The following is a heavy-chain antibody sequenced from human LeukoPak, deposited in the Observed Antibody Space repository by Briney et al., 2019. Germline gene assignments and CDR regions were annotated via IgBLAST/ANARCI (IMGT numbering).Heavy chain of an antibody. J-gene: IGHJ3*02. Sequence: SETLSLTCAVYGGSFSGYYWSWSRQPPGKGLEWIGEINHSGSTNYNQSLKSRVTISVDTSKNQFSLKLGAVTAADTAVYYCARWVVDHDAFDIWGQGTMVTVSS. CDR2: INHSGST. V-gene: IGHV4-34*01. CDR1: GGSFSGYY. CDR3: ARWVVDHDAFDI. D-gene: IGHD5-12*01.